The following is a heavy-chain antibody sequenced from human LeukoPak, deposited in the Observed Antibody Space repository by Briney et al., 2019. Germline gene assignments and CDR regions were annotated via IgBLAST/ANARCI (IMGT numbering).Heavy chain of an antibody. D-gene: IGHD2-21*02. V-gene: IGHV3-21*04. Sequence: GGSLRLSCAASGFTFSSYSMNWVRQAPGKGLEWVSSISSSSSYIYYADSVKGRFTISRDNSKNTLYLQMNSLRAEDTAVYYCAKDLEGDCPDYWGQGTLVTVSS. CDR3: AKDLEGDCPDY. CDR2: ISSSSSYI. CDR1: GFTFSSYS. J-gene: IGHJ4*02.